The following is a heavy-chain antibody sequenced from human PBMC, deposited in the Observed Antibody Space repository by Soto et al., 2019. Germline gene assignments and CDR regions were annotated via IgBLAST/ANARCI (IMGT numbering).Heavy chain of an antibody. CDR2: IYPSDSDT. CDR1: GYSFTSYW. Sequence: GESLKISCKGSGYSFTSYWIGWVRQMPGKGLEWMGIIYPSDSDTRCSPSFQGQVTISADKSISTAYLQWSSLKASDTAMYYCASSSSSYTDYYYYYYMDVWGKGTTVTVSS. CDR3: ASSSSSYTDYYYYYYMDV. D-gene: IGHD2-2*01. J-gene: IGHJ6*03. V-gene: IGHV5-51*01.